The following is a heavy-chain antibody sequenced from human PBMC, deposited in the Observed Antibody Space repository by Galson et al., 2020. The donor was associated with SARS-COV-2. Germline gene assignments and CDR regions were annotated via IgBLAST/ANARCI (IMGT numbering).Heavy chain of an antibody. J-gene: IGHJ5*02. Sequence: ASVKVSCKVSGYTLTELSMHWVRQAPGKGLEWMGGFDPEDGETIYAQKFQGRVTMTEDTSTDTAYMELSSLRSEDTAVYYCATGPPVPAAIRVPDNWFDPWGQGTLVTVSS. D-gene: IGHD2-2*01. CDR2: FDPEDGET. CDR3: ATGPPVPAAIRVPDNWFDP. CDR1: GYTLTELS. V-gene: IGHV1-24*01.